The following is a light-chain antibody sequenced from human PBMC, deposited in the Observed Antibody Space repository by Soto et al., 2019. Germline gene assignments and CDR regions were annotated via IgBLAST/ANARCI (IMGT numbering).Light chain of an antibody. CDR3: QQRSSWPWT. J-gene: IGKJ1*01. CDR2: DAS. V-gene: IGKV3-11*01. CDR1: QSVRSS. Sequence: EILLTQSPATLSLSPGERATLSCRASQSVRSSLAWYQQKPGQAPRLLIYDASTRATGIPGRFSGSGSGTDLTLTISNLEPEDFAVYYCQQRSSWPWTFGQGAKVEIK.